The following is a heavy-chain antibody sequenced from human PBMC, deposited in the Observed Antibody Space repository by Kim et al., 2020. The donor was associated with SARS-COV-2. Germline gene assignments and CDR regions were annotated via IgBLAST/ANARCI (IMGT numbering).Heavy chain of an antibody. V-gene: IGHV5-51*01. Sequence: GESLKISCNGSGYSFTSYWIGWVRQMPGKGLEWMGIIYPGDSDTRYSPSFQGQVTISADKSISTAYLQWSSLKASDTAMYYCARQVGYGGNPDYFDYWGQGTLVTVSS. CDR1: GYSFTSYW. D-gene: IGHD4-17*01. J-gene: IGHJ4*02. CDR3: ARQVGYGGNPDYFDY. CDR2: IYPGDSDT.